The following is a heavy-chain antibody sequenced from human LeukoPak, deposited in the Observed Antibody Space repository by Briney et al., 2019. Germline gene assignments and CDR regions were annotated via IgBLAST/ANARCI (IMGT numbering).Heavy chain of an antibody. CDR2: IRYDGSNK. D-gene: IGHD6-6*01. CDR1: GFTFSSYG. CDR3: AKLLGSSSWKYNWFDP. Sequence: PGGSLRLSCAASGFTFSSYGMHWVRQAPGKGLEWVAFIRYDGSNKYYADSVKGRFTISRDNSKNTLYLQMNSLRAEDTTVYYCAKLLGSSSWKYNWFDPWGQGTLVTVSS. J-gene: IGHJ5*02. V-gene: IGHV3-30*02.